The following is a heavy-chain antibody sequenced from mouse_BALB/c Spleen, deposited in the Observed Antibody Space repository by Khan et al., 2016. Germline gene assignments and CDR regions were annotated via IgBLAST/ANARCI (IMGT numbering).Heavy chain of an antibody. CDR3: TRAGYDYAFAY. J-gene: IGHJ3*01. Sequence: QVQLQQSGAELVKPGASVKLSCTASGYTFTSYYMYWVKQRPGQGLEWIGAISPSNGDTNFNERFKGKATLTVDKSSSTTYMQFSRLTSEDSVVYYCTRAGYDYAFAYWGQGTLVTVSA. CDR1: GYTFTSYY. V-gene: IGHV1S81*02. D-gene: IGHD2-4*01. CDR2: ISPSNGDT.